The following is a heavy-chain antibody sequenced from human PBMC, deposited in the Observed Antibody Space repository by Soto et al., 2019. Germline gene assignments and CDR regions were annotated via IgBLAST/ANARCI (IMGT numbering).Heavy chain of an antibody. CDR1: GGSISSYY. V-gene: IGHV4-59*08. D-gene: IGHD2-2*01. J-gene: IGHJ6*03. CDR2: IYYSGST. CDR3: ATALGYCSNTSCQSGYYYYYMDV. Sequence: PSETLSLTCTVSGGSISSYYWSWIRQPPGKGLEWIGYIYYSGSTNYNPSLKSRVTISVDTSKNQFSLKLSSVTAADTAVYYCATALGYCSNTSCQSGYYYYYMDVWGKGTTVTVSS.